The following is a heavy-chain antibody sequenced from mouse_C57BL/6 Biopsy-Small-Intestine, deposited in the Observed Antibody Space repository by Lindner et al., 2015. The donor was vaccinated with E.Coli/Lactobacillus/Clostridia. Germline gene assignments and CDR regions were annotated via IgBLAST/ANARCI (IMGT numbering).Heavy chain of an antibody. D-gene: IGHD2-13*01. Sequence: VKVSCKASGYTFTNYAINWVRQAPGQGLEWMGWINTNTGNPTYAQGFTGRFVLSLDTSVSTAYVQITSLKAEDTAVYYCARDQGLLAGISGDWYFGLWGRGTLVTVSS. CDR2: INTNTGNP. CDR1: GYTFTNYA. CDR3: ARDQGLLAGISGDWYFGL. J-gene: IGHJ1*01. V-gene: IGHV9-3*02.